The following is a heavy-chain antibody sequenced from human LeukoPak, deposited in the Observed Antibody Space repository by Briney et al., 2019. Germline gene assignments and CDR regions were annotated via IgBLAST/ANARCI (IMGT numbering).Heavy chain of an antibody. CDR2: INPSGGST. V-gene: IGHV1-46*01. CDR3: ARDAGYCTNGVCFDANFDY. Sequence: ASVKVSCKASGYTFTSYYMHWVRQAPGQGLEWMGIINPSGGSTSYAQKFQGRVTMTRGTSTSTVYMELSSLRSEDTAVYYCARDAGYCTNGVCFDANFDYWGQGTLVTVSS. D-gene: IGHD2-8*01. J-gene: IGHJ4*02. CDR1: GYTFTSYY.